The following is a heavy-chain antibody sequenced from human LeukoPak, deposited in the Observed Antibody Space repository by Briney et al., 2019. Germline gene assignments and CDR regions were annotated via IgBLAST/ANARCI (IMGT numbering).Heavy chain of an antibody. J-gene: IGHJ4*02. CDR2: ISGGGTNT. V-gene: IGHV3-23*01. CDR1: GFTFGGNA. D-gene: IGHD6-19*01. Sequence: GGSLRLSCAASGFTFGGNAMSWVRQAPEKGLEWVSAISGGGTNTYYADSVKGRFSISRDNSKNTLYLQMHSLRAEDTALYYCAKIGWAAEAATGYYWGQGTLVTVSS. CDR3: AKIGWAAEAATGYY.